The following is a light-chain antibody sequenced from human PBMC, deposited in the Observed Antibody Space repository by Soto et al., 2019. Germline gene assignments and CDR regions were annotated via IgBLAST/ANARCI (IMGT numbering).Light chain of an antibody. CDR2: GAS. CDR1: QSISSDY. Sequence: EVVLTQSPDTLSLSPGERATLSCRASQSISSDYLVWYQQKPGQAPRLLIYGASSRATGIPDRFSGSGSGTDFTLTSNRLEPEDFAVYYCQQYGSSAITFGQGTRLEIK. V-gene: IGKV3-20*01. J-gene: IGKJ5*01. CDR3: QQYGSSAIT.